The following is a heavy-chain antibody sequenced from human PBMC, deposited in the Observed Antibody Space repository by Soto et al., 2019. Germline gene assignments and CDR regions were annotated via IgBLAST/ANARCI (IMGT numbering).Heavy chain of an antibody. V-gene: IGHV3-30-3*01. D-gene: IGHD3-3*01. CDR1: GFTFSSYA. CDR3: ARENTYYDFWSGDIPQTYGMDV. J-gene: IGHJ6*02. CDR2: ISYDGSNK. Sequence: PGGSLRLSCAASGFTFSSYAMHWVRQAPGKGLEWVAVISYDGSNKYYADSVKGRFTISRDNSKNTLYLQMNSLRAEDTAVYYCARENTYYDFWSGDIPQTYGMDVWGQGTTVTVSS.